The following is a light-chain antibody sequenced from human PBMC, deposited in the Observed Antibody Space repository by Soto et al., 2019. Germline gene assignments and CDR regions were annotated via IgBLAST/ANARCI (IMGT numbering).Light chain of an antibody. CDR1: QRVSSK. Sequence: LLTHSPGTLSVSPGERATLSCRASQRVSSKLAWYQQKPGQAPRLLFYGASTGATGIPARFSGSGSETEFTLSISSLQSEDFAVYYCQQYNNWPGTFGQGTKVDIK. J-gene: IGKJ1*01. CDR3: QQYNNWPGT. CDR2: GAS. V-gene: IGKV3-15*01.